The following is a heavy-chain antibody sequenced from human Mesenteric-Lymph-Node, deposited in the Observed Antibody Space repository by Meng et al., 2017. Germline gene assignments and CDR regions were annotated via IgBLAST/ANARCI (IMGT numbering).Heavy chain of an antibody. D-gene: IGHD1-26*01. CDR1: VGSISSNGYY. J-gene: IGHJ4*02. V-gene: IGHV4-39*01. Sequence: QLRLQKSGPGLGKPSDTLPLPCTVSVGSISSNGYYWDWVRQPPGKGLEWIGAIYHSGSTSYNPSLQSRVTMFVDTSKNQFSLKLSSVTAADTAVYYCAARRVGATRTWLYWGQGTLVTVSS. CDR2: IYHSGST. CDR3: AARRVGATRTWLY.